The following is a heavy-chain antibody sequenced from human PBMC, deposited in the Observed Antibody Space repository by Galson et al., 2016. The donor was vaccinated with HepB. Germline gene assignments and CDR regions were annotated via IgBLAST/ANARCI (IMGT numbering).Heavy chain of an antibody. D-gene: IGHD3-22*01. CDR2: ISYDGDNK. CDR3: ANDRFNYDRGYFQD. CDR1: GFIFSGYA. J-gene: IGHJ1*01. V-gene: IGHV3-30-3*02. Sequence: SLRLSCAASGFIFSGYALHWVRQAPGKGLEWVAVISYDGDNKNYAESVKDRFTISRDNSKNTLYLQMNSLRAEDTAVYYFANDRFNYDRGYFQDWGQGTLVTVSS.